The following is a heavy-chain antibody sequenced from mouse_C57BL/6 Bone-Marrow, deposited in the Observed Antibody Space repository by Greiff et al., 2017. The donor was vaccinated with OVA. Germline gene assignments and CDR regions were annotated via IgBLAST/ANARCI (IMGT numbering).Heavy chain of an antibody. CDR2: IRNKPNGSTT. CDR3: ARYKGRVAVDYFDY. CDR1: GFTFTNYY. Sequence: EVHLVESGGGLVQPGDSLSLSCAASGFTFTNYYMSWVRQPPGKALEWLAFIRNKPNGSTTEYSVYVKGRFTLSRDNSQSILYLQMNALRAEDSATYYCARYKGRVAVDYFDYWGQGTALTVSS. J-gene: IGHJ2*01. D-gene: IGHD1-1*01. V-gene: IGHV7-3*01.